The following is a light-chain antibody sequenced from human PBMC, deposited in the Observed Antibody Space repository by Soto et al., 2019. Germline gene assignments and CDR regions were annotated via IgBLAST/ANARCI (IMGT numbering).Light chain of an antibody. CDR3: QQSYSTPPT. CDR2: AAS. Sequence: DIQMTQSPSSLSASVGDRVTITCRASQSISISSYLNWYQQKPGKAPKLLIYAASSLQSGVPSRFSGSGSGTDFTLTISSLQLEDSSTYYCQQSYSTPPTFGQGTKVDIK. CDR1: QSISISSY. V-gene: IGKV1-39*01. J-gene: IGKJ1*01.